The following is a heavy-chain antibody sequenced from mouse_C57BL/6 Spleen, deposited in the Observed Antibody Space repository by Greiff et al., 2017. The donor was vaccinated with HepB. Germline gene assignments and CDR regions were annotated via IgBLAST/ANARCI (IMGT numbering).Heavy chain of an antibody. D-gene: IGHD2-4*01. J-gene: IGHJ4*01. Sequence: QVQLQQSGAELAKPGASVKLSCKASGYTFTSYWMHWVKQRPGQGLEWIGYINPSSGYTKYNQKFKDKATLTEDKYSSTAYMQLSSLTYEDSAVYYCASDYDDGHYAMDYWGQGTSVTVSS. CDR2: INPSSGYT. V-gene: IGHV1-7*01. CDR3: ASDYDDGHYAMDY. CDR1: GYTFTSYW.